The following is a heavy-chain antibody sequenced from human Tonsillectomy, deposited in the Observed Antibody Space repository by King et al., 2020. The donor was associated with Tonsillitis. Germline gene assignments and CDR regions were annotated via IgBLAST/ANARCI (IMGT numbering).Heavy chain of an antibody. V-gene: IGHV4-38-2*02. CDR3: AGYFAGDVGYCDL. J-gene: IGHJ2*01. Sequence: QLQESGPGLVKPSETLSLICTVSGYSISSGYYWGWIRQPPGKGLEWIGSFYHGGTTYYNQSLKSRVTISLDTSKNQCSLKLISVTAASTAVYYCAGYFAGDVGYCDLWGRGTLVTVSS. D-gene: IGHD3-16*01. CDR2: FYHGGTT. CDR1: GYSISSGYY.